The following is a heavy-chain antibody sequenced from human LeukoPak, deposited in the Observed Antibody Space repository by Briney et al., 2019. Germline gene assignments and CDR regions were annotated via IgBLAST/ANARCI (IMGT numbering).Heavy chain of an antibody. J-gene: IGHJ4*02. V-gene: IGHV1-24*01. Sequence: ASVKVSCKVSGYTLTELSMHWVRQAPGKGLEWMGGFDPEDGETIYAQKFQGRVTMTEDTSTDTAYMELSSLRSEDTAVYYCAGLCGGDCYSNFDYWGQGTLVTVSS. CDR1: GYTLTELS. D-gene: IGHD2-21*02. CDR2: FDPEDGET. CDR3: AGLCGGDCYSNFDY.